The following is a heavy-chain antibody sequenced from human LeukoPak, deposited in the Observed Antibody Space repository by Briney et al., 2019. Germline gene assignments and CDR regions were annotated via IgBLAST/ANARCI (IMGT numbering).Heavy chain of an antibody. J-gene: IGHJ2*01. CDR1: GFTFSSYD. CDR2: IGTAGDT. Sequence: GGSLRLSCAASGFTFSSYDMHWVRQATGKGLEWVSAIGTAGDTYYPGSVKGRFTISRENAKNSLYLQMNSLRAGDTAVYYCARDPVRCSGGSCSTHWYFDLWGRGTLVTVSS. CDR3: ARDPVRCSGGSCSTHWYFDL. D-gene: IGHD2-15*01. V-gene: IGHV3-13*01.